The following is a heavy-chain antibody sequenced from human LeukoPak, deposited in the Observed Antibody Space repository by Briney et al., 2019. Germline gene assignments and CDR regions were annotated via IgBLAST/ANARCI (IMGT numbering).Heavy chain of an antibody. CDR3: ARAQQGPYSSSWYNWFDP. CDR2: IYHSGST. Sequence: SETLSLTCTVSGYSISSGYYWGWIRQPPGKGLEWIGSIYHSGSTYYNPSLKSRVTISVDTSKNQFSLKLSSVTAADTAVYYCARAQQGPYSSSWYNWFDPWGQGTLVTVSS. V-gene: IGHV4-38-2*02. CDR1: GYSISSGYY. D-gene: IGHD6-13*01. J-gene: IGHJ5*02.